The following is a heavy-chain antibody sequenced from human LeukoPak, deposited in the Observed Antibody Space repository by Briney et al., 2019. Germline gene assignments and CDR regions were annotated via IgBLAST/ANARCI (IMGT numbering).Heavy chain of an antibody. CDR2: IIPILGIA. CDR3: ARVLHDYGGNSGPAFDI. V-gene: IGHV1-69*04. Sequence: ASVKVSCEASGGTFSSYAISWVRQAPGQGLEWMGRIIPILGIANYAQKFQGRVTITADKSTSTAYMELSSLRSEDTAVYYCARVLHDYGGNSGPAFDIWGQGTMVTVSS. D-gene: IGHD4-17*01. CDR1: GGTFSSYA. J-gene: IGHJ3*02.